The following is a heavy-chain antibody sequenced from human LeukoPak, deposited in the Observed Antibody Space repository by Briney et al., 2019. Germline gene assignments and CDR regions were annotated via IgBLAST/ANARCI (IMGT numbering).Heavy chain of an antibody. CDR3: ARVLAGYGFDY. CDR2: IIPILGIA. CDR1: GGTFSSYA. V-gene: IGHV1-69*04. Sequence: SVKVSCKASGGTFSSYAISWVRQAPGQGLEWMGRIIPILGIANYAQKFQGRVTITAGKSTSIAYMELSSLRSEDTAVYYCARVLAGYGFDYWGQRTLVTISS. J-gene: IGHJ4*02. D-gene: IGHD4-17*01.